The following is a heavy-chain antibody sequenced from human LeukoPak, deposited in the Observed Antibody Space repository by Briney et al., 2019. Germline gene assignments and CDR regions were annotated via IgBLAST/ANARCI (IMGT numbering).Heavy chain of an antibody. CDR2: INPNSGGT. CDR3: ARGAGYGGNADY. V-gene: IGHV1-2*02. J-gene: IGHJ4*02. CDR1: GYTFTGYY. D-gene: IGHD4-23*01. Sequence: GASVKVSCKASGYTFTGYYMHWVRQAPGQGLEWMGWINPNSGGTNYAQKFQGRVTITADKSTSTAYMELSSLRSEDTAVYYCARGAGYGGNADYWGQGTLVTVSS.